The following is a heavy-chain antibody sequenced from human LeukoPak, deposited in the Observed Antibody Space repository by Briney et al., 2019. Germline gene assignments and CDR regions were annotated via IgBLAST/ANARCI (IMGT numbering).Heavy chain of an antibody. D-gene: IGHD5-24*01. Sequence: PSETLSLTCSVSGGSISSHYWSWIRQSPGKGLEWIGYIYYSGNTNYNPSLKRRLTISTDTSKNQFSLKLSSGTAADTAVYYCARGDGYWGQGTLVTVSS. CDR1: GGSISSHY. CDR3: ARGDGY. J-gene: IGHJ4*02. CDR2: IYYSGNT. V-gene: IGHV4-59*11.